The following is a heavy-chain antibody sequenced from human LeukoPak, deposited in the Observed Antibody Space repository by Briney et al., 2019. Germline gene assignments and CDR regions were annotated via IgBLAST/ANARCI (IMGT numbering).Heavy chain of an antibody. CDR3: AREGVDWNHSVYYFDY. V-gene: IGHV1-2*02. CDR1: GYSFTGYY. J-gene: IGHJ4*02. D-gene: IGHD1-1*01. CDR2: INPSSGGT. Sequence: ASVKVSCKASGYSFTGYYMHWVRQAPGQGLEWMGWINPSSGGTNYAEKLQSRVTMTRDTSISTAYMELSRLRSDDTAVYYCAREGVDWNHSVYYFDYWGQGTLVTVSS.